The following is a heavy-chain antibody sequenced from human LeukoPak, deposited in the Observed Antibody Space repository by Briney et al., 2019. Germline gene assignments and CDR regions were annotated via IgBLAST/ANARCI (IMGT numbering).Heavy chain of an antibody. J-gene: IGHJ4*02. CDR1: GYTFTSYY. V-gene: IGHV1-46*01. CDR2: INPSGGST. D-gene: IGHD6-13*01. CDR3: ARSSPYSSSWYGGGFDY. Sequence: ASVKVSCKASGYTFTSYYMHWVRQAPGQGLEWMGIINPSGGSTSYAQKFQGRVTMTRDTSTSTVCMELSSLRSEDTAVYYCARSSPYSSSWYGGGFDYWGQGTLVTVSS.